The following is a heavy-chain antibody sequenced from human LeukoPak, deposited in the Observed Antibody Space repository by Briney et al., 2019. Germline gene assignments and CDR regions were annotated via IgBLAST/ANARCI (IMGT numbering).Heavy chain of an antibody. CDR2: INHSGST. J-gene: IGHJ4*02. CDR1: GGSISSGDYY. D-gene: IGHD2-2*02. CDR3: ARGSSIYCSSTSCYTGVIRN. V-gene: IGHV4-39*07. Sequence: SETLSLTCTVSGGSISSGDYYWSWIRQPPGKGLEWIGEINHSGSTNYNPSLKSRVTISVDTSKNQFSLKLSSVTAADTAVYYCARGSSIYCSSTSCYTGVIRNWGQGTLVTVSS.